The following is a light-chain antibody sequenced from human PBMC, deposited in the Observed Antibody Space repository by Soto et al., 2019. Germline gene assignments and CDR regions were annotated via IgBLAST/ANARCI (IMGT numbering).Light chain of an antibody. CDR3: CSYAGSYTYYV. CDR2: DVT. V-gene: IGLV2-11*01. J-gene: IGLJ1*01. CDR1: SSDVGRYNY. Sequence: QSALTQPRSVSGSPGQSVAISCAGTSSDVGRYNYVSWYQQYPGKAPKLIIYDVTKRPSGVPDRFSGSKSGNTASLTISGLQAEDEADYYCCSYAGSYTYYVFGTGTKLTVL.